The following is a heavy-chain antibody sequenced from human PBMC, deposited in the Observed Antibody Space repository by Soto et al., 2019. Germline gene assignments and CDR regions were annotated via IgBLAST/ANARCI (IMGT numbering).Heavy chain of an antibody. D-gene: IGHD3-16*02. CDR2: INHSGST. Sequence: TLSLTCAVYGGSFSGYYWSWIRQPPGKGLEWIGEINHSGSTNYNPSLKSRVTISVDTSKNQFSLKLSSVTAADTAVYYCARGGISDNYIWGSYRYRDLDYWGQGTLVTVSS. CDR1: GGSFSGYY. V-gene: IGHV4-34*01. CDR3: ARGGISDNYIWGSYRYRDLDY. J-gene: IGHJ4*02.